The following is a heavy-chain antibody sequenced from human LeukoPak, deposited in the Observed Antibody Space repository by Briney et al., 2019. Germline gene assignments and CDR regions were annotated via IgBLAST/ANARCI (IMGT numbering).Heavy chain of an antibody. D-gene: IGHD1/OR15-1a*01. CDR1: GYTFSTYG. CDR2: ISTSNGNT. J-gene: IGHJ4*02. Sequence: ASVKVSCKASGYTFSTYGISWVRQAPGQGLEWMGWISTSNGNTNYAQKLQGRVTMTTDTSTSTVYMELRSLRSDDTAVYYCARDRGVNNCIDNWGQGTLVTVSS. V-gene: IGHV1-18*01. CDR3: ARDRGVNNCIDN.